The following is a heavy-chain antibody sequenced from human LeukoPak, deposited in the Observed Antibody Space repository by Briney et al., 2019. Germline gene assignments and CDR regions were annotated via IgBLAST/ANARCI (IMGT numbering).Heavy chain of an antibody. V-gene: IGHV4-38-2*01. CDR1: GYSISSGYY. D-gene: IGHD4-17*01. Sequence: PSETLSLTCAVSGYSISSGYYWAWIRQPPGKGLGWIGNIYQSGGINYNPSLKSRVTISVDTSKNQFSLKLGSVTAADTAVYYCARQDGDPPYYYYYMDVWGKGTTVTVSS. CDR2: IYQSGGI. J-gene: IGHJ6*03. CDR3: ARQDGDPPYYYYYMDV.